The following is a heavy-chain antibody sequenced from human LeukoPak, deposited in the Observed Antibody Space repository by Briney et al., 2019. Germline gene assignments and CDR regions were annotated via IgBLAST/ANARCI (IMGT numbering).Heavy chain of an antibody. CDR2: ITSNGDST. CDR1: GFIFSSYP. Sequence: GGSLRLSCSTSGFIFSSYPMHWVRQPPGKGLEYVSGITSNGDSTNYADSVKGRFTISRDNSKNTLSLHISSLRAEDTAVYYCVKDQGEYSSSWYYFDNWGQGTLVTASS. V-gene: IGHV3-64D*06. J-gene: IGHJ4*02. D-gene: IGHD6-13*01. CDR3: VKDQGEYSSSWYYFDN.